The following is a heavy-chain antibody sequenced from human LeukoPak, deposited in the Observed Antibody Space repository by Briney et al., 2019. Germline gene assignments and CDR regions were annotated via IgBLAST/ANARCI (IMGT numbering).Heavy chain of an antibody. Sequence: SETLSLTCAVYDGSFSGYYWSWIRQPPGKGLEWIGEINHSGSTNYNPSLKSRVTISVDTSKNQFSLKLSSVTAADTAVYYCARVGYCTNGVCVGYYFDYWGQGTLVTVSS. D-gene: IGHD2-8*01. CDR2: INHSGST. CDR1: DGSFSGYY. CDR3: ARVGYCTNGVCVGYYFDY. J-gene: IGHJ4*02. V-gene: IGHV4-34*01.